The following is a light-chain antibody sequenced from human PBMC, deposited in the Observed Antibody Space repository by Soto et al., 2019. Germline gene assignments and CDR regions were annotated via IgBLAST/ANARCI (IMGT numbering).Light chain of an antibody. V-gene: IGKV1-39*01. CDR1: QSISSY. J-gene: IGKJ1*01. CDR2: AAS. CDR3: QQYNTYSGT. Sequence: DIQMTQSPSSLSASVGDRVTITCRASQSISSYLNWYQQKPGKAPKLLIYAASSLQSGVPSRFSGSGSGTDFTLTISSLQPEDFETYYCQQYNTYSGTFGQGTKVDIK.